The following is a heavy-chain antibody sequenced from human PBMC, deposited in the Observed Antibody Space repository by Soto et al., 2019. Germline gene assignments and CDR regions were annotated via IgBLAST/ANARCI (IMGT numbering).Heavy chain of an antibody. CDR1: GFTVSSNY. J-gene: IGHJ6*02. CDR2: IYSGGST. Sequence: GSLRLSCAASGFTVSSNYMSWVRQAPGKGLEWVSVIYSGGSTYYADSVKGRFTISRDNSKNTLYLQMNSLRAEDTAVYYCASGRGYGDYRHYYYGMDVWGQGTTVTVSS. D-gene: IGHD4-17*01. V-gene: IGHV3-53*01. CDR3: ASGRGYGDYRHYYYGMDV.